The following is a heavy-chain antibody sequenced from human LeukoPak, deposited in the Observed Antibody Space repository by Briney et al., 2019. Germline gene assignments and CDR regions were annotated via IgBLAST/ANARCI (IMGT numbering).Heavy chain of an antibody. CDR1: GYTFTGYY. V-gene: IGHV1-2*02. D-gene: IGHD5-24*01. CDR3: ARDEMATISIQGWFDP. CDR2: INPNSGGT. Sequence: ASVKVSCKASGYTFTGYYMHWVRQAPGRGLEWMGWINPNSGGTNYAQKFQGRVTMTRDTSISTAYMELSRLRSDDTAVYYCARDEMATISIQGWFDPWGQGTLVTVSS. J-gene: IGHJ5*02.